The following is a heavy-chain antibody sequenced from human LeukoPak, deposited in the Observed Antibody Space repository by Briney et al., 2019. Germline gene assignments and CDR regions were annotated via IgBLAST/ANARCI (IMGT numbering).Heavy chain of an antibody. CDR2: ISAYNGNT. CDR3: VRGSAETAKAPIFY. Sequence: ASVKVSCKASGYTFTSYGITWVRQTPGQGLEWMGWISAYNGNTNYAQKLQGRVTVTTDTSTTTAYMELRSLRSDDTAVCYCVRGSAETAKAPIFYWGQGTLVTVSS. J-gene: IGHJ4*02. D-gene: IGHD5-18*01. CDR1: GYTFTSYG. V-gene: IGHV1-18*01.